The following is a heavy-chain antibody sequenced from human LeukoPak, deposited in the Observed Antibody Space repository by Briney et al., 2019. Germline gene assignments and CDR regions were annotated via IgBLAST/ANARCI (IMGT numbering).Heavy chain of an antibody. CDR3: ARKGRAQDWFDL. V-gene: IGHV1-46*04. J-gene: IGHJ5*02. Sequence: ASVTVSCKGSGYTFTRYYMHWGRQAPGQGVEGMGIINPSGGSTRYAQRLQGRVTITREKSTRTVYMEVSRVRAEGTDGYYCARKGRAQDWFDLWGQGTLVTVSS. CDR1: GYTFTRYY. CDR2: INPSGGST.